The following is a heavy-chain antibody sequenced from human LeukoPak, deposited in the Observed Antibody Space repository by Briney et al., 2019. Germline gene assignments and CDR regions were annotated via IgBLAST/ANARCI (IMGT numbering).Heavy chain of an antibody. Sequence: KPSETLSLTCTVSGGSISSSSYYWGWIRQPPGKGLEWIGRIYYSGSTYYNPSLKSRVTISVDTSKNQFSLKLSSVTAADTAVYYCASGGHRDYFDYWGQGTLVTVSS. D-gene: IGHD3-16*01. CDR2: IYYSGST. J-gene: IGHJ4*02. V-gene: IGHV4-39*01. CDR1: GGSISSSSYY. CDR3: ASGGHRDYFDY.